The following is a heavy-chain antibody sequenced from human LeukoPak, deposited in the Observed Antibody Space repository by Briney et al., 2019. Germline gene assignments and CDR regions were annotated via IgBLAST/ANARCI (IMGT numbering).Heavy chain of an antibody. CDR3: AKHYYDSSGHQKGFDY. D-gene: IGHD3-22*01. CDR1: GFTFSSYS. CDR2: ISGSGGST. J-gene: IGHJ4*02. Sequence: GGSLRLSCAASGFTFSSYSMNWVRQAPGKGLEWASAISGSGGSTYYADSVKGRFTISRDNSKNTLYLQMNSLRAEDTAVYYCAKHYYDSSGHQKGFDYWGQGTLVTVSS. V-gene: IGHV3-23*01.